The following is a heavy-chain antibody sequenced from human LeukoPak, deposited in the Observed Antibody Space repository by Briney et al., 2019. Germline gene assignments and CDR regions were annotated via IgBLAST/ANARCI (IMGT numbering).Heavy chain of an antibody. J-gene: IGHJ4*02. CDR3: ASSRTARRGYGSGSYSDY. CDR2: IYYSGST. Sequence: SETLSLTCTVSGGSISSSSYYWGWIRQPPGKGLEWIGSIYYSGSTYYNPSLKSRVTISVDTSMNQFSLKLSSVTAADTAVYYCASSRTARRGYGSGSYSDYWGQGTLLTVSS. D-gene: IGHD3-10*01. V-gene: IGHV4-39*01. CDR1: GGSISSSSYY.